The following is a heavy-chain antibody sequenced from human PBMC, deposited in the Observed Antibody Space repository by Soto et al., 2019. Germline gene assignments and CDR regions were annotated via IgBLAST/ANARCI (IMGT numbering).Heavy chain of an antibody. CDR1: GFTFSSYA. CDR2: ISYDGSNK. D-gene: IGHD2-2*01. CDR3: ARVMRVVPAARARTYYYYGMDV. J-gene: IGHJ6*02. V-gene: IGHV3-30-3*01. Sequence: GGSLRLSCAASGFTFSSYAMHWVRQAQGKGLEWVAVISYDGSNKYYADSVKGRFTISRDNSKNTLYLQMNSLRAEDTAVYYSARVMRVVPAARARTYYYYGMDVWGQGTTVTVSS.